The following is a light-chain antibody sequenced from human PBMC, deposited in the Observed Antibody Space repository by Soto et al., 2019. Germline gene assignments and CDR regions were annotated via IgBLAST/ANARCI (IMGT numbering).Light chain of an antibody. CDR1: QSVSTNY. CDR3: QQRSDWEFT. Sequence: EIVLTQAPGTLSLSPGERATLSCRSSQSVSTNYLAWYQHKPGQAPRLLIYNASKRATGIPARFSGSGSGTDFTLTVSSLEPEDFAIYYCQQRSDWEFTFGPGTKVDIK. J-gene: IGKJ3*01. CDR2: NAS. V-gene: IGKV3-11*01.